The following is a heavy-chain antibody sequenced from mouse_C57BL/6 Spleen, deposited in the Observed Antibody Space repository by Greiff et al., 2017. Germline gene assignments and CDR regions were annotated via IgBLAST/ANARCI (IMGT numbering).Heavy chain of an antibody. CDR3: ASGCADGSTPFDY. CDR1: GYTFTSYW. V-gene: IGHV1-72*01. D-gene: IGHD5-1*01. Sequence: VQLQQPGAELVKPGASVKLSCKASGYTFTSYWMHWVKQRPGRGLEWIGRIDPKSGGTKYNEKFKGKATLTAAKPSSTAYMQLSSLTSEAAAVYYYASGCADGSTPFDYWGQGTTLTVAS. CDR2: IDPKSGGT. J-gene: IGHJ2*01.